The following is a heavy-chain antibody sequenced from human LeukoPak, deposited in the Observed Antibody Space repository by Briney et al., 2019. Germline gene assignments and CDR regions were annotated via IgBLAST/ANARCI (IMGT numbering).Heavy chain of an antibody. CDR3: ARVAAAGGWFDP. CDR1: GGTFSSYA. Sequence: SVKVSCKASGGTFSSYAISWVRQAPGQGLEWMGGIIPIFGTANYAQKFQGRVTITANESTSTAYMELSSLRSEDTAVYYCARVAAAGGWFDPWGQGTLVTVSS. V-gene: IGHV1-69*13. J-gene: IGHJ5*02. CDR2: IIPIFGTA. D-gene: IGHD6-13*01.